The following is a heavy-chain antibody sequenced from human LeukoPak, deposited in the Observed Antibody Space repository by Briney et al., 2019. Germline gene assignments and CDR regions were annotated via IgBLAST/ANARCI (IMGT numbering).Heavy chain of an antibody. J-gene: IGHJ4*02. CDR2: ISHDEKEK. Sequence: GGSLRLSCAASGFTFSSYGMHWVRQAPGKGLEWVAIISHDEKEKHYADSVKGRITISRDNSKNTVSLELKSLRIEDTATYYCARDRLYGDYPGVYFVDWGQGTLVIVSS. V-gene: IGHV3-30*19. D-gene: IGHD4-17*01. CDR3: ARDRLYGDYPGVYFVD. CDR1: GFTFSSYG.